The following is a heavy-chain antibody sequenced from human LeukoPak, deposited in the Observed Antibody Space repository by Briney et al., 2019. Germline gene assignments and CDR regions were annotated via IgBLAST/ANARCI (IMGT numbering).Heavy chain of an antibody. J-gene: IGHJ3*02. V-gene: IGHV3-74*01. CDR3: AKFLTAIPDDAFDI. CDR1: GFTFSSYW. CDR2: INNDGTTT. D-gene: IGHD5-18*01. Sequence: GGSLRLSCAASGFTFSSYWMHWVRQAPGMGLVWVSRINNDGTTTHYADSVKGRFTISRDNAKNTLYLQMNSLRAEDTAAYYCAKFLTAIPDDAFDIWGQGTMVTVSS.